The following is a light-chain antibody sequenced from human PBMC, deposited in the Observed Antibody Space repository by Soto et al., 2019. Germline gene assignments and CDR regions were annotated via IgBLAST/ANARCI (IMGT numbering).Light chain of an antibody. CDR2: EGS. CDR3: CTYASRITYGV. V-gene: IGLV2-23*01. J-gene: IGLJ3*02. CDR1: SSDVGSYNI. Sequence: QSVRTQPASVAGSPGQSITISCTGTSSDVGSYNIVSWYQQHAGKVPKLKMYEGSKRTSGVSNRCSGSKSCNTAYLTISGLQAEDADDYSCCTYASRITYGVFGGGTKLTVL.